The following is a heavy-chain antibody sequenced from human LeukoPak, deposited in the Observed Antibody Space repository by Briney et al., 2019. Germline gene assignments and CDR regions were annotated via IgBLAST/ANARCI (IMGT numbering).Heavy chain of an antibody. CDR3: ARDIGYMDV. D-gene: IGHD1-26*01. CDR1: GFTFSSYG. CDR2: ISYDGSNK. J-gene: IGHJ6*03. Sequence: QTGGSLRLSCAASGFTFSSYGMHWVRQAPGKGLEWVAVISYDGSNKYYADSVKGRFTISRDNAKNSLYLQMNSLRAEDTAVYYCARDIGYMDVWGKGTTVTVSS. V-gene: IGHV3-30*03.